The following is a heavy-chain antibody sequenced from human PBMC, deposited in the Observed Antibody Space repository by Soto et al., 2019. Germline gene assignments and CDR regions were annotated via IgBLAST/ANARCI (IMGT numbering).Heavy chain of an antibody. CDR2: INHVGGT. J-gene: IGHJ5*02. V-gene: IGHV4-34*01. CDR3: VRIRYQLPSSVLWLDP. CDR1: GGFLSESY. Sequence: SETLSLTCAVYGGFLSESYWTWIRQPPGKGLEWIGEINHVGGTNYNPSLKSRVTMSVDTSQSQFSLRLISVTAADTAMYFCVRIRYQLPSSVLWLDPWGQGTPVTVSS. D-gene: IGHD3-16*01.